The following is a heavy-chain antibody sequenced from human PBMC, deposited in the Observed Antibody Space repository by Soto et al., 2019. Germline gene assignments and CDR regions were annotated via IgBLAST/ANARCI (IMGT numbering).Heavy chain of an antibody. V-gene: IGHV3-48*01. D-gene: IGHD3-3*01. CDR2: ISSSSGTI. CDR1: GFTFNNYA. CDR3: ARDKRDLRFLEWSYYFDY. Sequence: GGSLRLSCAASGFTFNNYAMNWVRRAPGKGLEWVSYISSSSGTIFYADSVEGRFTISRDNAKNSLYLQMNSLRAEDTAVYYCARDKRDLRFLEWSYYFDYWGQGTLVTVSS. J-gene: IGHJ4*02.